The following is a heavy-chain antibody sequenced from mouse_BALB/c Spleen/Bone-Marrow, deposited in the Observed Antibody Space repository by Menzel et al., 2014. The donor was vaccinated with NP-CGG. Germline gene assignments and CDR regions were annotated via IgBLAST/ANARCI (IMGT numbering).Heavy chain of an antibody. CDR3: SRDYYGMYFDV. CDR2: ISDGGSYT. V-gene: IGHV5-4*02. CDR1: GFTFSDYY. J-gene: IGHJ1*01. D-gene: IGHD1-1*01. Sequence: EVKLVESGGGLVKPGGSLKLSCAASGFTFSDYYMYWVRQTPVKRLEWVATISDGGSYTYYPDSVEGRFTISRDNAKNNLYLQMSSLRSEDTAMYFCSRDYYGMYFDVWGAGTTVTVSS.